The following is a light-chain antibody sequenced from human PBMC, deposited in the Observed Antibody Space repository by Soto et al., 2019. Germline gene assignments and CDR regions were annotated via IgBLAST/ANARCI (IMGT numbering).Light chain of an antibody. Sequence: EVVLTQSPGTLSLSPGERVTLSCRASQSLSSGYLAWYQQKFGQAPRLLIYGASTRATGIPARFSGSGSGTEFTLTISSLQSEDFAVYYCQQYNNWPPETFGQGTKVDI. CDR2: GAS. CDR1: QSLSSGY. CDR3: QQYNNWPPET. J-gene: IGKJ1*01. V-gene: IGKV3-15*01.